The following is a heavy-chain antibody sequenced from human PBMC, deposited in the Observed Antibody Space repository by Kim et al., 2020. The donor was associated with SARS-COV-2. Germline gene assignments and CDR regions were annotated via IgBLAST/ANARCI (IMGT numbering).Heavy chain of an antibody. CDR3: AKDRYSGQFGVIVVVPAAMLDY. CDR1: GFTFSSYG. J-gene: IGHJ4*02. CDR2: ISYDGSNK. D-gene: IGHD2-2*01. V-gene: IGHV3-30*18. Sequence: GGSLRLSCAASGFTFSSYGMHWVRQAPGKGLEWVAVISYDGSNKYYADSVKGRFTISRDNSKNTLYLQMNSLRAEDTAVYYCAKDRYSGQFGVIVVVPAAMLDYWGQGTLVTVSS.